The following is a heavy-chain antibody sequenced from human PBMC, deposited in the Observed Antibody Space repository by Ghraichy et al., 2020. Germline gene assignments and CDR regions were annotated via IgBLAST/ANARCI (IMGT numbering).Heavy chain of an antibody. CDR3: ARDMSPTTPAHTIDAFDI. CDR1: GYTFSSYG. CDR2: LSPSNGKT. J-gene: IGHJ3*02. Sequence: SVKVSCKASGYTFSSYGISWVRQAPGQGLEWMGWLSPSNGKTNYAQKVKGRVTMTTDTSMSTAYMALSSLTSDDTAVYYCARDMSPTTPAHTIDAFDIWGQGTRVTVSS. D-gene: IGHD1-1*01. V-gene: IGHV1-18*04.